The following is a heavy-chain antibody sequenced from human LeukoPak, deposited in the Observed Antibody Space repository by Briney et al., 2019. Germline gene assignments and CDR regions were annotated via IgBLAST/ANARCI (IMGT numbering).Heavy chain of an antibody. D-gene: IGHD6-13*01. CDR1: GDSIRSSYYY. CDR3: ARQGIAAAARPIDY. CDR2: IYDSGST. Sequence: PSETLSLTCTVSGDSIRSSYYYWGWIRQPPGKGLEWIGSIYDSGSTYYNPSLKSRVTISVDTSKNQFSLKLNSVTAADTAVYYCARQGIAAAARPIDYWGQGTLVTVSS. V-gene: IGHV4-39*01. J-gene: IGHJ4*02.